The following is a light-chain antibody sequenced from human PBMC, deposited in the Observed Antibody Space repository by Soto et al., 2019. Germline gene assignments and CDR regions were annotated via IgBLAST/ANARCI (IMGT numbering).Light chain of an antibody. J-gene: IGKJ5*01. V-gene: IGKV1-17*02. Sequence: DIQMTQSPSSLSASVGDRVTITCRASQGIRNDLGWYQQEPGKAPKLLIYAASSLESGVPSRFSGSGSGTHFILTISNLQPEDFATYYCQQFNSLFGQGTRLEIK. CDR1: QGIRND. CDR3: QQFNSL. CDR2: AAS.